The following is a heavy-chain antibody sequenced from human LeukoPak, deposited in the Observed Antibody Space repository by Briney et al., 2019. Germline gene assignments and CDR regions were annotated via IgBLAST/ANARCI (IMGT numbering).Heavy chain of an antibody. Sequence: HGESLKISCKGSGYSFTSSWIGWVRQMPGKGLEYMGIINPGDSDTRYSPSFQGQVTISADKSISTAYLQWSSLKASDTAMYYCATYAGSYSKYFQHWGQGTLVTVSS. V-gene: IGHV5-51*01. CDR1: GYSFTSSW. CDR2: INPGDSDT. CDR3: ATYAGSYSKYFQH. J-gene: IGHJ1*01. D-gene: IGHD3-10*01.